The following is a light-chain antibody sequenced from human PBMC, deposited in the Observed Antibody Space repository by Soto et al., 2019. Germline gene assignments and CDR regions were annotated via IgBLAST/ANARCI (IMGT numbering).Light chain of an antibody. V-gene: IGLV2-14*01. CDR2: EVS. Sequence: QSVLTQPASVSGSPGQSITISCTGTSSDVGGYNYVSWYQQYPGKAPKLMIYEVSNRPSGVSNRFSGSKSGNTASLTVSGLQAEDEADYYCSSYAGSNYYVVFGGGTKLTVL. CDR3: SSYAGSNYYVV. CDR1: SSDVGGYNY. J-gene: IGLJ2*01.